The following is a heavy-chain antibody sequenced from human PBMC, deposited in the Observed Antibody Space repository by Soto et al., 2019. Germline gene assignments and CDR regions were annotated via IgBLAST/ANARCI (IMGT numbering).Heavy chain of an antibody. J-gene: IGHJ5*02. CDR2: ISYDGSNK. CDR1: GFTFSSYG. D-gene: IGHD3-10*01. Sequence: QVQLVESGGGVVQPGRSLRLSCAASGFTFSSYGMHWVRQAPGKGLEWVAVISYDGSNKYYADSVKGRFTISRDNSKNTLYLQMNSLRAEDTAVYYCAKAISRGRGGIGDLSVWFDPWGQGTLVTVSS. CDR3: AKAISRGRGGIGDLSVWFDP. V-gene: IGHV3-30*18.